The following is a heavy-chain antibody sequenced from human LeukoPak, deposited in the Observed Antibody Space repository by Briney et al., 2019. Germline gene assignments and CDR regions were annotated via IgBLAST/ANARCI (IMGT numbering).Heavy chain of an antibody. J-gene: IGHJ3*02. CDR3: ARDMISRTMIVVVGTEAFDI. CDR2: IIPIFGTA. CDR1: GGTFSSYA. Sequence: GASVKVSCKASGGTFSSYAISWVRQAPGQGLEWMGGIIPIFGTANYAQKFRGRVTITTDKSTRTAYMELSSLRSEDTAVYYCARDMISRTMIVVVGTEAFDIWGQGTMVTVSS. D-gene: IGHD3-22*01. V-gene: IGHV1-69*05.